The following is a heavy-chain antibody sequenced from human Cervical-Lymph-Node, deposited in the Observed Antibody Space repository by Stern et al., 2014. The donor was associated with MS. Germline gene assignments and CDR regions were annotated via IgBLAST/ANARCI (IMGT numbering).Heavy chain of an antibody. CDR3: ARDSDYENSYAMDV. J-gene: IGHJ6*02. CDR2: LSPLFGTA. V-gene: IGHV1-69*06. CDR1: GDSLSNYG. Sequence: QVQLVQSGAEVKKPGSSVKVSCKASGDSLSNYGFSWVRQAPGQGLEWLGGLSPLFGTANYAQKFQGRVTLTADNSTSTVYMELSSLTSEDTAVYFCARDSDYENSYAMDVWGQGTTVTVSS. D-gene: IGHD5-12*01.